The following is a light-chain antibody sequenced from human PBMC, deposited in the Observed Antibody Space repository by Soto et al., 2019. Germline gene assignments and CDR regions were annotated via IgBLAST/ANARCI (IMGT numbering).Light chain of an antibody. CDR3: QQYNNWPTPLDT. CDR1: QSVSSN. V-gene: IGKV3-15*01. Sequence: EIVMTQSPATLSVSPGERATLSCRASQSVSSNLAWYQQRPGQAPRLLIYGASTRATGIPARFSGSGSGTEFTLTISSLQSEDFAVYYCQQYNNWPTPLDTFGQGTKLEIK. J-gene: IGKJ2*01. CDR2: GAS.